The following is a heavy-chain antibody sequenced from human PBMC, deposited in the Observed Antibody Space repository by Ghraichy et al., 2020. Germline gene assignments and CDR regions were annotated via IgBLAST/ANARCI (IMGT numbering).Heavy chain of an antibody. CDR3: ATVDCSGGSCYSAY. D-gene: IGHD2-15*01. J-gene: IGHJ4*02. V-gene: IGHV3-21*01. Sequence: GDSLNISCTDSGFTFSSSSMNWVRQAPGKGLEWVSSISSASDYMYYADSLKGRFTISRNNAKNSLYLQMNSLRAEDTAVYYCATVDCSGGSCYSAYWGQGTLVTVSS. CDR2: ISSASDYM. CDR1: GFTFSSSS.